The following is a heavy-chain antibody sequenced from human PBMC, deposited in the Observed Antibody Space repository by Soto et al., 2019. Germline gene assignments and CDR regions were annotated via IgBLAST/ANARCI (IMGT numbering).Heavy chain of an antibody. V-gene: IGHV4-31*03. D-gene: IGHD4-4*01. CDR2: IYYSGST. CDR1: GGSISSGGYY. J-gene: IGHJ4*02. Sequence: SETLSLTCTVSGGSISSGGYYWSWIRQHPGKGLEWIGYIYYSGSTYYNPSLKSRVTISVDTSKNQFSLKLSSVTAADTAVYYCARDQVTGYLDYWGQGTLVTVSS. CDR3: ARDQVTGYLDY.